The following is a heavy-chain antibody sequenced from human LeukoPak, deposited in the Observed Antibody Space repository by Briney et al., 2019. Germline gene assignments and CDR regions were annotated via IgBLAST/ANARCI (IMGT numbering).Heavy chain of an antibody. CDR3: AITGGPTVTAFDL. Sequence: GGSLRLSCVASGFIFRNYWMSWVRQAPGKGLEWVANINHDGGDKNYVDSVKGRFTISRDNAKRSLYLQMSSLRVEDTAVYYCAITGGPTVTAFDLWGQGILVTVSS. V-gene: IGHV3-7*02. CDR1: GFIFRNYW. D-gene: IGHD4-17*01. CDR2: INHDGGDK. J-gene: IGHJ4*02.